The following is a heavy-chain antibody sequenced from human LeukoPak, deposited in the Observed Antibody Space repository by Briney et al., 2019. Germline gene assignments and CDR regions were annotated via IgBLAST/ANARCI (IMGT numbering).Heavy chain of an antibody. Sequence: GVSLTLPCAASRFTFSIHPMSDLPHSPGKALEWFTHISGSGDGTYSADSVKGRFTISRDNSKNTLYLQMNSLRVEDTAFYYCAKTRSVVVAAAINYWGQGTLVTVSS. CDR2: ISGSGDGT. CDR1: RFTFSIHP. D-gene: IGHD2-15*01. J-gene: IGHJ4*02. CDR3: AKTRSVVVAAAINY. V-gene: IGHV3-23*01.